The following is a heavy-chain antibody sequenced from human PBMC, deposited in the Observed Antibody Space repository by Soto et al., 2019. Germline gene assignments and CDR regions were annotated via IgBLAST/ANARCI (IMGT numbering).Heavy chain of an antibody. J-gene: IGHJ5*02. V-gene: IGHV1-18*01. CDR3: ARSTAATGTSWLDH. CDR1: GYTFTNYG. D-gene: IGHD6-13*01. CDR2: ISAYNGHT. Sequence: ASVKVSCKASGYTFTNYGITWVRQAPGEGLEWMGWISAYNGHTNYAQKVQGRVTMTTDTSTSTAYMELRSLTSDDTAVFYCARSTAATGTSWLDHWGQGTLVTVSS.